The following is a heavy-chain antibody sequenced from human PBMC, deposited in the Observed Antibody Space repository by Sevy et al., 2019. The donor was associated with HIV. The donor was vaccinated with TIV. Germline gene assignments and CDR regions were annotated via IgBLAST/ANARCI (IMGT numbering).Heavy chain of an antibody. J-gene: IGHJ4*02. CDR2: IYYSGST. CDR1: AGSFSNYY. CDR3: AREVIGDYFDY. D-gene: IGHD2-21*01. Sequence: SETLSLTCTVSAGSFSNYYWSWIRQPPGKGLEWIGYIYYSGSTNYNPSLKSRVTISVDTSKNQFSLRLSSVTAADTAVYYCAREVIGDYFDYWGQGTLVTVSS. V-gene: IGHV4-59*13.